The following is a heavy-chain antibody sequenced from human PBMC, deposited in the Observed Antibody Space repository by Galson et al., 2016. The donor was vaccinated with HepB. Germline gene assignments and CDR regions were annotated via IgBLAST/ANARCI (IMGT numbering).Heavy chain of an antibody. Sequence: SLRLSCAASGFTFSSYAMTWVRQAPGKGLEWVSSISGSGGSTYYADSVKGRFTISRDNSKNTLYLQMNSLRAEDTALYFCAKCRSSDSTSCPNYWGQETLVTVSS. CDR2: ISGSGGST. CDR3: AKCRSSDSTSCPNY. J-gene: IGHJ4*02. V-gene: IGHV3-23*01. CDR1: GFTFSSYA. D-gene: IGHD2-2*01.